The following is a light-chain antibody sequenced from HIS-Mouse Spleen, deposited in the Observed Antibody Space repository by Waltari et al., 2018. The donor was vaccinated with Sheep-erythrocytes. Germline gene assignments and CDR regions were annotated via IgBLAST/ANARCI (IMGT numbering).Light chain of an antibody. CDR2: EGS. J-gene: IGLJ1*01. Sequence: QSALTQPASVSVSPGQSITISCTGTSSDVGSYNLFSWYQQHPGKPPKLMIYEGSKRPSGVSNRFSGSKSGNTASLTISGLQAEDEADYYCCSYAGSYNHVFATGTKVTVL. V-gene: IGLV2-14*02. CDR3: CSYAGSYNHV. CDR1: SSDVGSYNL.